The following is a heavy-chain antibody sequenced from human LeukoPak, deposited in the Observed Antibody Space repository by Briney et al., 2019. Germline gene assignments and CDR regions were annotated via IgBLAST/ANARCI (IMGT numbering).Heavy chain of an antibody. D-gene: IGHD2-15*01. Sequence: GGSLRLSCTASGFTFGDYAMSWFRQAPGEGLEWVGFIRSKAHGGTTEYAASVKGRFTISRGDSKSIAYLQMGSLKTEDTAVYYCTRAGRYCSGGSCYSFYWGQGTLVTVSS. CDR3: TRAGRYCSGGSCYSFY. CDR2: IRSKAHGGTT. V-gene: IGHV3-49*03. CDR1: GFTFGDYA. J-gene: IGHJ4*02.